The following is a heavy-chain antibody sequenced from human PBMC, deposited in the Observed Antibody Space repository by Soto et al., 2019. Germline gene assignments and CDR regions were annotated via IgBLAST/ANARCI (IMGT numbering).Heavy chain of an antibody. CDR2: ISSSSSYI. V-gene: IGHV3-21*04. D-gene: IGHD4-4*01. CDR3: AGPPIVTVQYYYYGMDV. CDR1: GFTFSSYS. J-gene: IGHJ6*04. Sequence: GGSLSLSCAASGFTFSSYSVNWVRQAPGKGLEWVSSISSSSSYIYYADSVKGRFTISRDNAKNSLYLQMNSLRSEDTAVYYCAGPPIVTVQYYYYGMDVCATGTTVTLSS.